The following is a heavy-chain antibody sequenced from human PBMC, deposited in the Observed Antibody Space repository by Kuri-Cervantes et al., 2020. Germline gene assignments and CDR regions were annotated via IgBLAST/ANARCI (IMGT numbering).Heavy chain of an antibody. D-gene: IGHD4-17*01. V-gene: IGHV1-45*02. J-gene: IGHJ5*02. CDR2: ITPFNGNT. CDR1: GYAFTGYY. Sequence: SVKVSCKASGYAFTGYYIHWVRQAPGQALEWMGWITPFNGNTNYAQKFQDRVTITRDRSMSTAYMELSSLRSDDTAMYYCAREGDYGDYNWFDPWGQGTLVTVSS. CDR3: AREGDYGDYNWFDP.